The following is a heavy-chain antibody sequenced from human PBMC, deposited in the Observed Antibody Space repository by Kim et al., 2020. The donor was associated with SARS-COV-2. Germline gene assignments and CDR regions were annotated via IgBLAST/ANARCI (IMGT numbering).Heavy chain of an antibody. Sequence: SETLSLTCTVSGGSISSRDYYWSWIRQHPGKGLEWIGYIYNSGSTYYNPSLKSRIAISVDTPKNQLSLRLFSVTAADPAVYYCARDPYYSASGSYSHAF. CDR2: IYNSGST. CDR1: GGSISSRDYY. J-gene: IGHJ3*01. CDR3: ARDPYYSASGSYSHAF. D-gene: IGHD3-10*01. V-gene: IGHV4-31*03.